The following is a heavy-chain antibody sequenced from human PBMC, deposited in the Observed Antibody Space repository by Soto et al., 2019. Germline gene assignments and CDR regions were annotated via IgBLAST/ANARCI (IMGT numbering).Heavy chain of an antibody. CDR3: ARQMGSSPQLGIDAFDI. V-gene: IGHV3-11*01. CDR2: ISSSGSTI. J-gene: IGHJ3*02. D-gene: IGHD2-2*01. Sequence: KVWRAASGXTFSDYYMSWIRQAPGKGLEWASYISSSGSTIYYAESVKGRFTISRDKAKNSMYLQMNSLRDEDTAVYYCARQMGSSPQLGIDAFDIWGQGQIGTVS. CDR1: GXTFSDYY.